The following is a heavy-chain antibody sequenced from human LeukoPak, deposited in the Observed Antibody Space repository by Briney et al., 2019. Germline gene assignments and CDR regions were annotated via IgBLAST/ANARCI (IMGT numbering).Heavy chain of an antibody. CDR3: ARDKGYYGMDV. J-gene: IGHJ6*01. Sequence: PSETLSLTCAVSGGSISSGGYSWNWIRQPPGKGLEWIGYIYHSGSTYYNPSLKSRVTISVDRSKNQFSLKLSSVTAADTAVYYCARDKGYYGMDVWGQGTTVTVSS. V-gene: IGHV4-30-2*01. CDR2: IYHSGST. CDR1: GGSISSGGYS.